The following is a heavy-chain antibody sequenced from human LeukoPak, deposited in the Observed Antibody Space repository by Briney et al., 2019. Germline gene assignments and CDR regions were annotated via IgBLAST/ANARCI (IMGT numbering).Heavy chain of an antibody. J-gene: IGHJ4*02. Sequence: TGGSPRLSCAASGFTFSSYAMSWVRQAPGKGLEWVSAISGSGGSTYYADSVKGRFTISRDNSKNTLYLQMNSLRAEDTAVYYCAKDRDSSSWYENFDYWGQGTLVTVSS. CDR1: GFTFSSYA. V-gene: IGHV3-23*01. CDR3: AKDRDSSSWYENFDY. CDR2: ISGSGGST. D-gene: IGHD6-13*01.